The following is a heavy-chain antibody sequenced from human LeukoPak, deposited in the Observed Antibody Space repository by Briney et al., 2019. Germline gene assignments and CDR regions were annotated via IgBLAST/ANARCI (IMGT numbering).Heavy chain of an antibody. CDR1: GFTLSSYA. J-gene: IGHJ6*03. V-gene: IGHV3-23*01. Sequence: PGGSLRLSCAASGFTLSSYAMSWVRQAPGKGLEWVSAISGSGGSTYYADSVKGRFTISRDNAKNSLYLQMNTLRAEDTAVYYCARDLVWFGEPKGYYSYMDVWGKGTTVTVSS. CDR3: ARDLVWFGEPKGYYSYMDV. CDR2: ISGSGGST. D-gene: IGHD3-10*01.